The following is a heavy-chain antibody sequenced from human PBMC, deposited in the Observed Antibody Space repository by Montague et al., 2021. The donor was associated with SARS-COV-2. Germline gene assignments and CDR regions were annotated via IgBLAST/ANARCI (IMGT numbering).Heavy chain of an antibody. CDR2: TYYRSRWSN. CDR1: GDSVSSNSAT. D-gene: IGHD1-26*01. Sequence: CAISGDSVSSNSATWHWIRQSPSRGLEWLGRTYYRSRWSNDYAVSVRSRININPDTSTNQFSLQLSSVTPEDTAVYFCARERWAVGVSFDYWGQGTLVTASS. J-gene: IGHJ4*02. CDR3: ARERWAVGVSFDY. V-gene: IGHV6-1*01.